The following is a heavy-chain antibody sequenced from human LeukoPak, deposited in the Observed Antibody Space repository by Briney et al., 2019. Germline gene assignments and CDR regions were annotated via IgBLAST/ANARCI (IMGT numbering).Heavy chain of an antibody. D-gene: IGHD3-22*01. V-gene: IGHV1-2*02. CDR2: INPNSGDT. Sequence: ASVKVSCKASVYTFTGYYLHWVRQTPGQELVWMGWINPNSGDTNYAQKLQGRVTKTRDTSISTAYMELSRLRSDDTAVFYCARGDSSPYYYFDYWGQGTLVTVSS. CDR3: ARGDSSPYYYFDY. J-gene: IGHJ4*02. CDR1: VYTFTGYY.